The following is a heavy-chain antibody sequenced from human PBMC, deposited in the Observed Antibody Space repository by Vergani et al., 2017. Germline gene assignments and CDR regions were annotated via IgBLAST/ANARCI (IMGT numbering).Heavy chain of an antibody. CDR3: ARLFRWDSSTPRGGYWYFDL. CDR2: ISYSGTT. D-gene: IGHD6-13*01. J-gene: IGHJ2*01. V-gene: IGHV4-31*03. CDR1: SGSISSGGYY. Sequence: QVLLQESGPGLVKPSQTLSLTCTVSSGSISSGGYYWSWIRQHPGKGLEWIGYISYSGTTYYNLSLRSRITISVDTSKDRFSLKMSSVTAADTAVYYCARLFRWDSSTPRGGYWYFDLWGRGTLVTVSS.